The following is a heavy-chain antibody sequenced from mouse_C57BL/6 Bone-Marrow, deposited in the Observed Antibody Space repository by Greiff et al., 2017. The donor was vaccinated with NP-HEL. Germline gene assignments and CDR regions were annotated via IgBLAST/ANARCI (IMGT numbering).Heavy chain of an antibody. CDR2: IDPSDSYT. D-gene: IGHD4-1*01. Sequence: QVQLQQPGAELVMPGASVKLSCKASGYTFTSYWMHWVKQRPGQGLEWIGEIDPSDSYTNYNQKFKGKSTLTVDKSSSTAYMQRSSLTSEDSAVYYCARGGLGRGAYWGQGTLVTVSA. CDR1: GYTFTSYW. V-gene: IGHV1-69*01. CDR3: ARGGLGRGAY. J-gene: IGHJ3*01.